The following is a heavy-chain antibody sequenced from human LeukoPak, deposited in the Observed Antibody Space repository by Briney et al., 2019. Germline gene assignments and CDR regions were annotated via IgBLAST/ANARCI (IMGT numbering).Heavy chain of an antibody. CDR1: GFTFSSYS. V-gene: IGHV3-21*01. CDR2: ISSSSSYI. D-gene: IGHD3-3*01. CDR3: TSDFWGGYSFDY. J-gene: IGHJ4*02. Sequence: GGSLRLSCAASGFTFSSYSMNWVRQAPGKGLEWVSSISSSSSYIYYADSVKGRFTISRDNAKNSLYLQMNSLRAEDTAAYYCTSDFWGGYSFDYWGQGTLVTVSS.